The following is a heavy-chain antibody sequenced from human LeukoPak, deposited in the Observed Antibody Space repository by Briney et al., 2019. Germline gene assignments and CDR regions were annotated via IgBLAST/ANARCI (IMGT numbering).Heavy chain of an antibody. V-gene: IGHV4-59*01. Sequence: SETLSLTCTVSGGSISSYYWSWIRQPPGKGLEWIGYISYSGSTDYNPSLKSRVTISSDTSKNQFSLRLSSVTAADTAVYYCARETRLHSGSYSNDAFDIWGQGTMVTVSS. CDR3: ARETRLHSGSYSNDAFDI. CDR2: ISYSGST. CDR1: GGSISSYY. J-gene: IGHJ3*02. D-gene: IGHD1-26*01.